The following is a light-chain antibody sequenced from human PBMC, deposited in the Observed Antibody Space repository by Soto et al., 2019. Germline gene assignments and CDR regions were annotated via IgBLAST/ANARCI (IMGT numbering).Light chain of an antibody. Sequence: DIPMTQSPSSLSASVGDRVTITCRASQSISSYLNWYQQKPGKAPKLLIYAASSLQSGGPSRFSGSRSATDYTLTISSLQPEDFATYYCQQSYSTPPFTFGPGTKVDIK. CDR2: AAS. CDR3: QQSYSTPPFT. CDR1: QSISSY. J-gene: IGKJ3*01. V-gene: IGKV1-39*01.